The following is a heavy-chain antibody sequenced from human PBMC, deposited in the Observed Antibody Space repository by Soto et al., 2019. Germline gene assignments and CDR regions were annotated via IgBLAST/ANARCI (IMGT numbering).Heavy chain of an antibody. CDR2: IIPIFGTA. CDR3: AVEIATVSHY. J-gene: IGHJ4*02. D-gene: IGHD4-4*01. Sequence: QVQLVQSGAEVKKPGSSVKVSCKASGGTFSSYAISWVRQAPGQGLEWMGGIIPIFGTANYAQKFQGRVTITADDSTSTAYMELSSLISDATAEYYCAVEIATVSHYWGQGTLVTVSS. CDR1: GGTFSSYA. V-gene: IGHV1-69*12.